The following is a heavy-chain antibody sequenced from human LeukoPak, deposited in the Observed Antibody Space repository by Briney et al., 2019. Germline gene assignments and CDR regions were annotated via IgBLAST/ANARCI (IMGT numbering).Heavy chain of an antibody. CDR3: AKGGDPDYYDSLDY. CDR1: GFTFDDYA. J-gene: IGHJ4*02. Sequence: PGRSLRLSCAASGFTFDDYAMHWVRPAPGKGLEWVSGSSWYSGSIGYADSVKGRFTISRDNAQNSLYLQMNSLRAEDMALYYCAKGGDPDYYDSLDYWGQGTLVTVSS. D-gene: IGHD3-22*01. CDR2: SSWYSGSI. V-gene: IGHV3-9*03.